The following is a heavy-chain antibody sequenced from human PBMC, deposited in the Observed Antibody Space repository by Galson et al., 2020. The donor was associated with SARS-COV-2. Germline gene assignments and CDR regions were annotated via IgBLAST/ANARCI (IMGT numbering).Heavy chain of an antibody. V-gene: IGHV3-33*01. Sequence: GGSLRLSCAASGFTFSSHAMHWVRQAPGKGLEWVAIIWFDGTTKFYGDSVKGRFTISRDNSKNTLYLQIDSLRADDTAVYFCARDPPESGYHLDVWGRGTTVTVSS. J-gene: IGHJ6*03. CDR3: ARDPPESGYHLDV. CDR1: GFTFSSHA. CDR2: IWFDGTTK.